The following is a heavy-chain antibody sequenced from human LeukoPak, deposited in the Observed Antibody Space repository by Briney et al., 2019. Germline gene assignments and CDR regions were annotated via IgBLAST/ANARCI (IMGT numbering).Heavy chain of an antibody. CDR2: IYYSGST. CDR3: ARHPYGDYAFDI. V-gene: IGHV4-59*08. Sequence: SETLSLTCTVSGGSISSYYWSWIRQPPGKGLEWSGYIYYSGSTNYNPSLKSRVTISVHTSKNQFVVKLSSVTAADTAVYYCARHPYGDYAFDIWGQGTMVTVSS. D-gene: IGHD4-17*01. J-gene: IGHJ3*02. CDR1: GGSISSYY.